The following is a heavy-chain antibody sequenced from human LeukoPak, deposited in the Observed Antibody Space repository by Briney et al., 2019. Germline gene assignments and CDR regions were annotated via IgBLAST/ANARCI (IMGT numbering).Heavy chain of an antibody. Sequence: PSETLSLTCTVSGGSISSGDYYWSWIRQPPGKGLGWIGYIYYSGSTYYNPSLKSRVTISVDTSKNQFSLKLSSVTAADTAVYYCARVSKVVGYQLPQIFYMDVWGKGTTVTVSS. CDR3: ARVSKVVGYQLPQIFYMDV. J-gene: IGHJ6*03. CDR2: IYYSGST. D-gene: IGHD2-2*01. V-gene: IGHV4-30-4*08. CDR1: GGSISSGDYY.